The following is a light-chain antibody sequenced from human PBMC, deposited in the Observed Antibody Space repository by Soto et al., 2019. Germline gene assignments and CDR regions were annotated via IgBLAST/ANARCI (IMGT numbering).Light chain of an antibody. V-gene: IGKV1-17*01. CDR3: LQHSDYPFT. CDR2: SAS. Sequence: DIQMTQSPSSLSASVGHRVIITCRASQGIRDALGWYQQKPGKVPKRLIYSASSLQNGVPSRFSGSGSETVFTLTISSLQPEDFATYFCLQHSDYPFTFGQGTRLEI. CDR1: QGIRDA. J-gene: IGKJ2*01.